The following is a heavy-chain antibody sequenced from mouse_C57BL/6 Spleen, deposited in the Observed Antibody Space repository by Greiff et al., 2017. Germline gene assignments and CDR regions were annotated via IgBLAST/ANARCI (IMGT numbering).Heavy chain of an antibody. D-gene: IGHD2-4*01. CDR2: IYPGSGST. J-gene: IGHJ3*01. V-gene: IGHV1-55*01. Sequence: QVQLQQPGAELVKPGASVKMSCTASGYTFTSYWITWVKQRPGQGLEWIGDIYPGSGSTNYNEKFKSKATLTVDTSSSTAYMQRSSLTSEDAAVYYCARANYDEEAWFAYWGQGTLVTVSA. CDR1: GYTFTSYW. CDR3: ARANYDEEAWFAY.